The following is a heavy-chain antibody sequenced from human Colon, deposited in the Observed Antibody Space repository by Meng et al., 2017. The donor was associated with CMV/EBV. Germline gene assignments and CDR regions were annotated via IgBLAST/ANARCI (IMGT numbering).Heavy chain of an antibody. J-gene: IGHJ4*02. Sequence: GESLKISCAASGITFSNFRMVWVRQAPGKGLEWVADISGDGHNTNYAESVRGRFVISRDNAKNTVFLQMNSLRAADTAVYYCAKVLSSFWTGGELDSWGQGTLVTVSS. D-gene: IGHD3/OR15-3a*01. CDR2: ISGDGHNT. CDR3: AKVLSSFWTGGELDS. V-gene: IGHV3-74*01. CDR1: GITFSNFR.